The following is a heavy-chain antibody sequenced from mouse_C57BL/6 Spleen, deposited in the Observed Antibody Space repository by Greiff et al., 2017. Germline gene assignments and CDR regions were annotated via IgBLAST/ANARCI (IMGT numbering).Heavy chain of an antibody. CDR3: TREIPITTVVATDWYCDV. D-gene: IGHD1-1*01. Sequence: VQLQQSGAELVRPGASVTLSCKASGYTFTDYEMHWVKQTPVHGLEWIGAIDPETGGTAYNQKFKGKAILTADKSSSTAYMELRSLTSEDSAVYYCTREIPITTVVATDWYCDVWGTGATVTVSS. CDR2: IDPETGGT. CDR1: GYTFTDYE. V-gene: IGHV1-15*01. J-gene: IGHJ1*03.